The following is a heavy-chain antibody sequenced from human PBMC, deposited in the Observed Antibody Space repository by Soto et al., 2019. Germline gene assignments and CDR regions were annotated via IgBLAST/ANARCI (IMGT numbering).Heavy chain of an antibody. V-gene: IGHV4-59*01. J-gene: IGHJ4*02. D-gene: IGHD1-1*01. CDR1: GGSISSYY. CDR2: IYCSGST. Sequence: SETLSLTCTVSGGSISSYYWSWIRQPPGKGLEWIGYIYCSGSTNYNPSLKSRVTISVDTSKNQFSLKLSSVTAADTAVYYCARGVNWNDFDYWGQGTLVTVSS. CDR3: ARGVNWNDFDY.